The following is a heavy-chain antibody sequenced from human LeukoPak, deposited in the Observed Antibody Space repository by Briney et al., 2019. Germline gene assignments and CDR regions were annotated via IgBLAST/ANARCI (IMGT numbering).Heavy chain of an antibody. Sequence: GGSLRLSCAASGFTFSSYAMHWVRQAPGKGLEWVSGISTNVGRTYYADSVKGRFTISRDNPKTTLYLQMNTLRAEDTAVYYCAKIRSEGSGQPLAFDFWGQGTLVTVSS. V-gene: IGHV3-23*01. CDR1: GFTFSSYA. J-gene: IGHJ4*02. CDR3: AKIRSEGSGQPLAFDF. CDR2: ISTNVGRT. D-gene: IGHD6-19*01.